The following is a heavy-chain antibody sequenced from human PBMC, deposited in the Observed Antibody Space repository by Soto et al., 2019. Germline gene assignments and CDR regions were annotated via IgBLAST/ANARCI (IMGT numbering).Heavy chain of an antibody. J-gene: IGHJ6*03. V-gene: IGHV3-74*01. D-gene: IGHD5-12*01. Sequence: EGSLRLSCAASGFTFSSYWMHWVRQAPGKGLVWVSRINSDGSSTSYADSVKGRFTISRDNAKNTLYLQMNSLRAEDTAVYYFASTNIVATWYYYYYYMDVWGKGTTVTVSS. CDR1: GFTFSSYW. CDR2: INSDGSST. CDR3: ASTNIVATWYYYYYYMDV.